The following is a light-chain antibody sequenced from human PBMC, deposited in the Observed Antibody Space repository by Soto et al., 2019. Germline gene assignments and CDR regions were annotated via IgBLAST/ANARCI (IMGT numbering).Light chain of an antibody. V-gene: IGKV3-20*01. Sequence: EIVMTQSPATLSVSPGDSATLSCRASQSVVSNLAWYQQKPGQAPRLLIYGASSRATGIPDRFSGSGSGTDFTLTISRLEPEDFAVYYCQQYGSSLPWTFGQGTKVEIK. CDR3: QQYGSSLPWT. CDR1: QSVVSN. J-gene: IGKJ1*01. CDR2: GAS.